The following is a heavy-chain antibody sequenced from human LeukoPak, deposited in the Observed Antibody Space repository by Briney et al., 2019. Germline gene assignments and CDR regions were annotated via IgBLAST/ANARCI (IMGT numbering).Heavy chain of an antibody. J-gene: IGHJ5*02. V-gene: IGHV3-23*01. CDR3: AKDSLYYDILTGYYNAWFDP. D-gene: IGHD3-9*01. Sequence: PAGSLRLSCAASGFTFTSYAMSWVRQAPGKGLEWVSAISGSGGSTYYADSVKGRFTISRDNSKNTLYLQMNSLRAEDTAVYYCAKDSLYYDILTGYYNAWFDPWGQGTLVTVSS. CDR1: GFTFTSYA. CDR2: ISGSGGST.